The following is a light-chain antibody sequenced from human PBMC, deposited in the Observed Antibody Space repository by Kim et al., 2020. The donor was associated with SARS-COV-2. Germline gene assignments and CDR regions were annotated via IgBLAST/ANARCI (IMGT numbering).Light chain of an antibody. CDR2: GTS. Sequence: PGDRATLSCRASQRVSSNDLAWYQQNPGQAPRLLIYGTSSRATGIPDRFSGSGSGTDFTLTISRLEPEDFAVYYCQQYGSSPWTFGQGTKVDIK. CDR3: QQYGSSPWT. V-gene: IGKV3-20*01. J-gene: IGKJ1*01. CDR1: QRVSSND.